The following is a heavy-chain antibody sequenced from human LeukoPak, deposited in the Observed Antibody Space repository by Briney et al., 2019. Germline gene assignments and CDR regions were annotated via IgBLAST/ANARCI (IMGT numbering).Heavy chain of an antibody. CDR1: GFTFSSYW. CDR3: AKVLIWTYGSGNYYKGAFDI. Sequence: GGSLRLSCAASGFTFSSYWMSWVRQAPGKGLEWVANIKQDGSEKYYVDSVKGRFTISRDNAKNSLYLQMNSLRAEDTAVYYCAKVLIWTYGSGNYYKGAFDIWGQGTMVTVFS. CDR2: IKQDGSEK. V-gene: IGHV3-7*03. D-gene: IGHD3-10*01. J-gene: IGHJ3*02.